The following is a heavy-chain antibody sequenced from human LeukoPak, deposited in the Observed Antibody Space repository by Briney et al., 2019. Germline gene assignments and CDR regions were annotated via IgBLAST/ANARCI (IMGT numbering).Heavy chain of an antibody. CDR1: GFTFDDYG. Sequence: GGSLRLSCAASGFTFDDYGMSWVRQAPGKGLEWVSGINWNGGSTGYADSVKGRFTISRDNAKNSLYLQMNSLRAEDTALYYCARVLGYSVIAAAGSLPDYWGQGTLVTVSS. CDR3: ARVLGYSVIAAAGSLPDY. D-gene: IGHD6-13*01. CDR2: INWNGGST. J-gene: IGHJ4*02. V-gene: IGHV3-20*04.